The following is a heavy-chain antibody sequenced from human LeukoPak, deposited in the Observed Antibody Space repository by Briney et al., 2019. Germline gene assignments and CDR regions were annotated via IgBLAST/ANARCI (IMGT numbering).Heavy chain of an antibody. Sequence: GGSLRLSCAASGFTFDDYTMHWVRQAPGKGLEWVSLISWDGGSTYYADSVKGRFTISRDNSKNSLYLQMNSLRTEDTALYHCAKDPRGYYYGSGPFDYWGKGTLVTFSS. D-gene: IGHD3-22*01. CDR1: GFTFDDYT. CDR3: AKDPRGYYYGSGPFDY. CDR2: ISWDGGST. J-gene: IGHJ4*02. V-gene: IGHV3-43*01.